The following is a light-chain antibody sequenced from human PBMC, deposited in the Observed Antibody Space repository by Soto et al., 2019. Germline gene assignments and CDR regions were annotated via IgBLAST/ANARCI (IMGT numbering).Light chain of an antibody. CDR2: GAS. CDR3: QQYGSSSLT. J-gene: IGKJ4*01. V-gene: IGKV3-20*01. Sequence: EIVLTQSPATPSLSPGESATLSFSASQSIFSSYLAWYQQKPGQAPRLLIYGASSRATGIPDRFSGDGSGTDFTLTISRLEPEDFAVYYCQQYGSSSLTFGGGTKVDIK. CDR1: QSIFSSY.